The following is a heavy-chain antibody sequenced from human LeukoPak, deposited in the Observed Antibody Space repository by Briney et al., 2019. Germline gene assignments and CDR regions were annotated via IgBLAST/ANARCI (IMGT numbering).Heavy chain of an antibody. V-gene: IGHV3-7*01. CDR1: GFTFSGHW. CDR3: TRDRSRAEDD. J-gene: IGHJ4*02. CDR2: INQGGSDK. D-gene: IGHD1-14*01. Sequence: GGSLRLSCAASGFTFSGHWMSWVRQAPGKGLGWVAHINQGGSDKYYVGSVKGRFTISRDNANNLLYLQMNSLRGEDTAVYYCTRDRSRAEDDWGQGTLVTVSS.